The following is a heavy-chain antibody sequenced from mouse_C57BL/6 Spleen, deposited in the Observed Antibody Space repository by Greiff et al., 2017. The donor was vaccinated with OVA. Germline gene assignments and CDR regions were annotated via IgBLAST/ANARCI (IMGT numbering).Heavy chain of an antibody. CDR3: ARFAATVVATPFDY. Sequence: EVQLQQSGPELVKPGASVKISCKASGYSFTGYYMNWVKQSPEKSLEWIGEINPSTGGTTYNQKFKAKATLTVDKSSSTAYMQLKSLTSEDSAVYYCARFAATVVATPFDYWGQGTTLTVSS. CDR1: GYSFTGYY. CDR2: INPSTGGT. D-gene: IGHD1-1*01. V-gene: IGHV1-42*01. J-gene: IGHJ2*01.